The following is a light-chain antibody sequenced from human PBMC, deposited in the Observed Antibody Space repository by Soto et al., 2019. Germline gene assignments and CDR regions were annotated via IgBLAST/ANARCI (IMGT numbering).Light chain of an antibody. V-gene: IGKV1-6*01. CDR3: LQDYGYPRT. CDR1: QGIRSD. Sequence: AIQMTQSPSSLSASVGDRVTITCRASQGIRSDLAWYQKKSGNAPKLLIYAASTLQSGVPSRFSGSGFGSDFTLIISSLQPEDFATYYCLQDYGYPRTFGQGTSVEI. J-gene: IGKJ1*01. CDR2: AAS.